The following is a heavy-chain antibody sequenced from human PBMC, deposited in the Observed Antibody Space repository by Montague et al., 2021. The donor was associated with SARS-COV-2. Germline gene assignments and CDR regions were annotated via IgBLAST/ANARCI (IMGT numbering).Heavy chain of an antibody. V-gene: IGHV4-4*07. J-gene: IGHJ4*02. CDR2: IYTTGTT. Sequence: SQTLSLTCTVSGEPISGFYWNWIRQSAGEGLEWIGRIYTTGTTNYNPSLKSRVTMSVDTSKNQFSLKLTSVTAADTAVYYCARGVVSAPYCFDYWGQGALVAVSS. CDR3: ARGVVSAPYCFDY. CDR1: GEPISGFY. D-gene: IGHD2-21*01.